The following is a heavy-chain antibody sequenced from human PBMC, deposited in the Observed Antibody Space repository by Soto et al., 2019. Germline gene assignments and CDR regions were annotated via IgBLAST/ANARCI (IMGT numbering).Heavy chain of an antibody. Sequence: GASVKVSCKASGYTFTSYGISWVRQAPGQGLEWMGWISAYNGNTNYAQKHQGRVTMTTDTSTSTAYMELRSLRSDDTAVYYCARGFHLFSSSWSQDYYYYGMDVWGQGTTVTVSS. J-gene: IGHJ6*02. CDR2: ISAYNGNT. CDR1: GYTFTSYG. CDR3: ARGFHLFSSSWSQDYYYYGMDV. D-gene: IGHD6-13*01. V-gene: IGHV1-18*01.